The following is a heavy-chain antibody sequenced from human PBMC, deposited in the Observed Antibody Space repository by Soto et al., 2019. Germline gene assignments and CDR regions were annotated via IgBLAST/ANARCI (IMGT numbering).Heavy chain of an antibody. J-gene: IGHJ4*02. V-gene: IGHV4-61*01. CDR3: ARTTAVPNTLRSRYFFDY. Sequence: SETLSLTCSVSGGSVSDKTYYWSWIRQPPGKRLEWIGYVYYSGTTNYNPSLKRRVTISVDLSKNRFSLRLSSVTTAVTALYYCARTTAVPNTLRSRYFFDYWGQGTLVTVSS. CDR2: VYYSGTT. D-gene: IGHD4-17*01. CDR1: GGSVSDKTYY.